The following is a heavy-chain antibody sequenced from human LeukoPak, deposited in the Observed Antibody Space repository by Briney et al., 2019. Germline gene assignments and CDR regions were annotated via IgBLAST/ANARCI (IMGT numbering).Heavy chain of an antibody. J-gene: IGHJ2*01. CDR2: FDPEDGET. CDR3: ATDPYNGSYGGWYFDL. V-gene: IGHV1-24*01. Sequence: EASVKVSCKVSGYTLTELSMHWVRQAPGKGLEWMGGFDPEDGETIYAQKFQGRVTMTEDTSTDTAYMELSSLRSEDTAVYYCATDPYNGSYGGWYFDLWGRGTLVTVSS. D-gene: IGHD1-26*01. CDR1: GYTLTELS.